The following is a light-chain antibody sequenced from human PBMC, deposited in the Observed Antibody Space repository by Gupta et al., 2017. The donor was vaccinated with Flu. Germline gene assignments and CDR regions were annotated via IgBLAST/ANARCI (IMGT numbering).Light chain of an antibody. CDR1: ALPKKY. Sequence: SYDLPQPPSVSVSPGQTARSTRSGDALPKKYAYWYQQKSGQAPVLVMYEDTKRPSGIPERFSGSSSGIMATLTIGGAQVDDEADYYCYSTDSSGNHGVFGGGTKLTVL. V-gene: IGLV3-10*01. J-gene: IGLJ3*02. CDR2: EDT. CDR3: YSTDSSGNHGV.